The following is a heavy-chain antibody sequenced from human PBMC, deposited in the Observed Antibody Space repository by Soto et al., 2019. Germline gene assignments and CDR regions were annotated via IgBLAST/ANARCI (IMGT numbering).Heavy chain of an antibody. V-gene: IGHV4-31*03. J-gene: IGHJ4*02. CDR3: ARSTVTTTNDY. CDR2: IYYSGST. D-gene: IGHD4-17*01. Sequence: QSLTCTVSGDSISSGGYYWSWIRQHPGKGLEWIGYIYYSGSTYYNPSLKSRVTISVDTSKNQFSLKLSSVTAADTAVYYCARSTVTTTNDYWGQGTLVTVSS. CDR1: GDSISSGGYY.